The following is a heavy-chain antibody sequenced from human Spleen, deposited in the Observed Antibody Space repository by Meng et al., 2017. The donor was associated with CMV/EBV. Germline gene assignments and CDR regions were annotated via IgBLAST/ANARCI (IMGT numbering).Heavy chain of an antibody. CDR3: ARAQYSSLHFDY. J-gene: IGHJ4*02. D-gene: IGHD6-6*01. Sequence: CAASGFTFSSYWMHWVRQAPGKGLVWVSRINSDGSSTSYADSVKGRFTISRDNAKNTLYLQMNSLRAEDTAVYYCARAQYSSLHFDYWGQGTLVTVSS. CDR1: GFTFSSYW. V-gene: IGHV3-74*01. CDR2: INSDGSST.